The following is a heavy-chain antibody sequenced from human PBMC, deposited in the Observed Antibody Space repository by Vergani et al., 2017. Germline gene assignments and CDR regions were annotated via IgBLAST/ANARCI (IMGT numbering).Heavy chain of an antibody. V-gene: IGHV1-2*02. CDR1: GFIFTDYY. J-gene: IGHJ4*02. CDR3: ARGVVRGVIYAPGY. Sequence: QVQLVQSGAELKKPGASVRVSCKASGFIFTDYYIHWMRQAPGQGLEWIGWINPNGDATHYAQNFRGRVTLTRDTSSTTAYMDLASLTSDDTAIYYCARGVVRGVIYAPGYWGQGTLVTVSS. D-gene: IGHD3-10*01. CDR2: INPNGDAT.